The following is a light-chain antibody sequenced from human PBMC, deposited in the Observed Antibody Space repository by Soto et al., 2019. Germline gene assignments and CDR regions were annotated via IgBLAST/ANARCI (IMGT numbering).Light chain of an antibody. V-gene: IGLV2-11*01. J-gene: IGLJ2*01. CDR2: AVS. CDR1: SSDVGGYNY. Sequence: QSALTQPRSVSGSPGQSVTISCTGTSSDVGGYNYVSWYQQHPGKAPKLIIYAVSGRPSGVPDRFSGSKSGNTASLTISGLQADDEADYYCCSYAGYDTLVFGGGTQLTVL. CDR3: CSYAGYDTLV.